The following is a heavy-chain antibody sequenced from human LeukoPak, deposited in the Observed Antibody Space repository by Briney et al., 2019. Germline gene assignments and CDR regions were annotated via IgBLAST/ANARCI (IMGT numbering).Heavy chain of an antibody. J-gene: IGHJ4*02. V-gene: IGHV6-1*01. CDR1: GDSVSSNSAA. Sequence: SQTLSLTCAISGDSVSSNSAAWTWIRQSPSRGLEWLGKTYYRPKWYNDYAVSVKSRITVNPDTSKNQFSLQLNSVTPDDTAVYYCAREGYYFDYWGQGTLVTVSS. CDR2: TYYRPKWYN. CDR3: AREGYYFDY.